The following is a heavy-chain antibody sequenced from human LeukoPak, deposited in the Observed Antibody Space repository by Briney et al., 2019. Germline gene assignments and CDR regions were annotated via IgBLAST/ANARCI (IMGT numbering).Heavy chain of an antibody. J-gene: IGHJ4*02. CDR3: CKEGGSGSYYDY. Sequence: GGPLRLSCAASGFTFDDYAMHWVRQAPGKGLEWVSGISWNSGSIGYADSVKGRFTISRDNAKNSLYLQMNSLRAEDTALYYCCKEGGSGSYYDYWGQGTLVTVSS. CDR1: GFTFDDYA. CDR2: ISWNSGSI. D-gene: IGHD3-10*01. V-gene: IGHV3-9*01.